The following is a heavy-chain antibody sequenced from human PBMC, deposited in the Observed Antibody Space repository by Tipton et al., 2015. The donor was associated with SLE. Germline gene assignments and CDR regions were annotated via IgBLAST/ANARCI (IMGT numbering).Heavy chain of an antibody. J-gene: IGHJ3*02. Sequence: QLVQSGPEVKKPGASVKVSCMASGYTFTTYYMHWVRQAPGQGLEWMGIINPSGGSTSYAQKFQGRVTMTRDTSTSTVYMELSSLRSEDTAVYYCARGRWIQLWYDAFGIWGQGTMVTVSS. D-gene: IGHD5-18*01. CDR3: ARGRWIQLWYDAFGI. CDR2: INPSGGST. CDR1: GYTFTTYY. V-gene: IGHV1-46*01.